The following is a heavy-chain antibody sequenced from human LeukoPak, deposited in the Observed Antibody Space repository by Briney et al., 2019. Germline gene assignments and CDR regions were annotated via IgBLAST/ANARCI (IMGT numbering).Heavy chain of an antibody. Sequence: SETLSLTCTVSGDSISAKYWNWIRQPPGKGLGWVAFIYYNGRPKYNPSLQSRVSISIDTSTNQFSLRLTSVTAADTAIYYCARGTASFDYWGPGTPVTVSS. CDR1: GDSISAKY. CDR3: ARGTASFDY. V-gene: IGHV4-59*01. J-gene: IGHJ4*02. CDR2: IYYNGRP.